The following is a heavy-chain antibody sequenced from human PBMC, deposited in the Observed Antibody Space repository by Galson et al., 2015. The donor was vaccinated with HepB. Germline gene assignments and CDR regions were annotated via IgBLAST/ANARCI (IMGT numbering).Heavy chain of an antibody. CDR2: ISGSGGST. Sequence: SLRLSCAASGFTFSSYAMSWVRQAPGKGLEWISAISGSGGSTYYADSVKGRFTISRDNSKNTLYLQMNSLRAEDTAVYYCARPYYDFWSGYLYFDYWGQGTLVTVSS. D-gene: IGHD3-3*01. CDR1: GFTFSSYA. V-gene: IGHV3-23*01. J-gene: IGHJ4*02. CDR3: ARPYYDFWSGYLYFDY.